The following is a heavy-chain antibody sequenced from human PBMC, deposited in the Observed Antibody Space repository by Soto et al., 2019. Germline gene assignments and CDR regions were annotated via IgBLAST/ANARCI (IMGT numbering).Heavy chain of an antibody. CDR2: IYYSGST. CDR1: GGSITSGGYY. J-gene: IGHJ4*02. CDR3: ARDGDYYGSGSPPLLSR. V-gene: IGHV4-31*03. Sequence: QVQLQESGPGLVKPSQTLSLTCTVSGGSITSGGYYWTWIRQHPVKGLEWMGHIYYSGSTSYNPSLKNRVTISIDTSKNQFSLKLTSVTAADTAVYYCARDGDYYGSGSPPLLSRWGQGTLVTVSS. D-gene: IGHD3-10*01.